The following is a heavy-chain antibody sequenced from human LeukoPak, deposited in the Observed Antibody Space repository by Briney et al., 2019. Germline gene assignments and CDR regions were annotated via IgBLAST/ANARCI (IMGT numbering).Heavy chain of an antibody. J-gene: IGHJ4*02. CDR1: GYTFTSYD. V-gene: IGHV1-8*01. CDR3: ARIIAAAAPHKGYYFDY. CDR2: MNPNSGNT. Sequence: ASVKVSCKASGYTFTSYDINWVRQATGQGLEWMGWMNPNSGNTGYAQKFQGRVTMTRNTSISTAYMELSSLRSEDTAVYYCARIIAAAAPHKGYYFDYWGQGTLVTVSS. D-gene: IGHD6-13*01.